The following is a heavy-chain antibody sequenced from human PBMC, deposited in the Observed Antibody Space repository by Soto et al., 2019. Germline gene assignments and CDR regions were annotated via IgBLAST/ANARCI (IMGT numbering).Heavy chain of an antibody. D-gene: IGHD3-3*01. V-gene: IGHV3-23*01. CDR1: GFSFCSYA. CDR2: ISGSDGKT. J-gene: IGHJ4*02. CDR3: ARWSYLDY. Sequence: LRLSCAASGFSFCSYALSWVRQAPGKGLEWVSTISGSDGKTFYADSVKGRFSISRDTSQGTLYLQMNSLRADDTAMYYCARWSYLDYWGQGTRVTVSS.